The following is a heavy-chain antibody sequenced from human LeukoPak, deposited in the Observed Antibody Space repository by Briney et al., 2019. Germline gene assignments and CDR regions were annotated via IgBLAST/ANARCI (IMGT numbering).Heavy chain of an antibody. D-gene: IGHD2-15*01. J-gene: IGHJ4*02. CDR1: GFTLSSYA. CDR2: ISGSSGST. CDR3: AKWVVEQCFDY. V-gene: IGHV3-23*01. Sequence: GGSLRLSCAASGFTLSSYAMSWVRQAPGKGLEWVSAISGSSGSTYYADSVKGRFTISRDNSKNTLYLQMNSLRAEDTAVYYCAKWVVEQCFDYWGQGTLVTVAS.